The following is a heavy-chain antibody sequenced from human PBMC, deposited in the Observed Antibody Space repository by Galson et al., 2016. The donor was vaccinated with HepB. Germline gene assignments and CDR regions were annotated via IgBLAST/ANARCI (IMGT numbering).Heavy chain of an antibody. CDR2: INGRGERT. CDR1: GFTFSSYA. J-gene: IGHJ1*01. D-gene: IGHD1-1*01. CDR3: VKDLSFDVPGTEYFQH. Sequence: SLRLSCSASGFTFSSYAMTWVRQAPGKGLEWVSAINGRGERTYYADSVKGRFTISRDNPKNTPYLQMNSLRAEDTALYRCVKDLSFDVPGTEYFQHWGQGALVIVSS. V-gene: IGHV3-23*01.